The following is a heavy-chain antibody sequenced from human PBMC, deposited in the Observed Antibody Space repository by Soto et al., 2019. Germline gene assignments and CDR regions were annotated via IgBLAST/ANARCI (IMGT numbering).Heavy chain of an antibody. J-gene: IGHJ4*02. CDR2: ISSSGDTT. D-gene: IGHD2-21*02. Sequence: VQLVESGGGLVSRGGSLTLSCVGSGFRFSDHSMHWVRRAPGTGLQWLSYISSSGDTTHYADSVRGRFTVSRDNAKNSVFLRMDSLRDDDTAMYYCARLPKGSLVTAWGQGTLVTVSS. CDR3: ARLPKGSLVTA. CDR1: GFRFSDHS. V-gene: IGHV3-48*02.